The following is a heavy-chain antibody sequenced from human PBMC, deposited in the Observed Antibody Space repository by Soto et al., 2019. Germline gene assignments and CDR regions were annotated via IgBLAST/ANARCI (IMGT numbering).Heavy chain of an antibody. D-gene: IGHD2-15*01. J-gene: IGHJ4*02. CDR3: ARDIAFDIDY. V-gene: IGHV1-18*01. CDR1: GYTFNDFG. CDR2: IYSKAGKM. Sequence: QVHLLQSGAEVQKPGASVKVSCKTSGYTFNDFGITWVRQAPGLGLEWLGWIYSKAGKMNFAPKFQNRVIMTTDTSTSTACMELPSLTFGDSAIYFCARDIAFDIDYWGQGTLVTFS.